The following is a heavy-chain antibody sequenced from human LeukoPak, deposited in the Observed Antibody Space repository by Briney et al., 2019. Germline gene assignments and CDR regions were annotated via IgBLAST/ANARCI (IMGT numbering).Heavy chain of an antibody. Sequence: PSETLSLTCTVSGGSISSSSYYWGWIRQPPGKGLEWIVSIYYGGTTYYNPSVKSRVTISLATSKKQFSLRVTSVTAADTAVYYCARRPTFYGFDVWGQGTTVTVSS. CDR3: ARRPTFYGFDV. V-gene: IGHV4-39*01. CDR2: IYYGGTT. J-gene: IGHJ6*02. CDR1: GGSISSSSYY. D-gene: IGHD3-10*01.